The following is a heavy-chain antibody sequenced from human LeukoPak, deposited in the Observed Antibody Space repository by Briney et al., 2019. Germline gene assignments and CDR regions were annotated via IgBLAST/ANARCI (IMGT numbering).Heavy chain of an antibody. CDR1: GFAFNTYA. CDR2: IWHDGSHK. Sequence: GRSLRLSCAASGFAFNTYAMHWVRQAPGQGLEWVALIWHDGSHKFYSNSVRGQFTISRDNSKNTVSLQMNNLRPEDTAVYYCARDHSSGYHHDAFDIWGQGTMVTVSS. D-gene: IGHD3-22*01. V-gene: IGHV3-33*01. J-gene: IGHJ3*02. CDR3: ARDHSSGYHHDAFDI.